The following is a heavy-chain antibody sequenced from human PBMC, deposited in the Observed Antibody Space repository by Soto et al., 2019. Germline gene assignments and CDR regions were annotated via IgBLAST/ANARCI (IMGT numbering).Heavy chain of an antibody. CDR2: IYYSGST. CDR1: GGSISSSSYY. Sequence: PSETLSLTCTVSGGSISSSSYYWGWIRQPPGKGLEWIGSIYYSGSTYYNPPLKSRVTISVDTSKNQFSLKLSSVTAADTAVYYCARHRTPYCSSTSCYRGLYFDYWGQGTLVTVSS. V-gene: IGHV4-39*01. D-gene: IGHD2-2*01. CDR3: ARHRTPYCSSTSCYRGLYFDY. J-gene: IGHJ4*02.